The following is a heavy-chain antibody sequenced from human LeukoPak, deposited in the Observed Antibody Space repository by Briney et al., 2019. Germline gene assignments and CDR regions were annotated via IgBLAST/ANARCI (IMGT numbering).Heavy chain of an antibody. V-gene: IGHV3-23*01. D-gene: IGHD3-22*01. Sequence: GGSLRLSCAASGFTFNSYAMSWVRQAPGKGLEWVSAISGSGGSTYYADSVKGRFTISRDNSKNTLYLQMNSLRAEDTAVYYCAKDYYDSSGYSPYYFDYWGQGTLVTVSS. CDR3: AKDYYDSSGYSPYYFDY. CDR1: GFTFNSYA. J-gene: IGHJ4*02. CDR2: ISGSGGST.